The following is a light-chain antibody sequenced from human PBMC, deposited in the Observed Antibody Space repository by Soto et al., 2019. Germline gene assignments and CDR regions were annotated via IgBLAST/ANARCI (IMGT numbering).Light chain of an antibody. V-gene: IGKV1-33*01. J-gene: IGKJ5*01. CDR2: DAS. Sequence: DIRMTQSPSSLSASVGDRVTIACQASQDISNYLHWYQQKPGKAPKLLIYDASNLETGVPSRFSGSGSGTDFTFTISSLQPEDIATYYCQQYDNFPRAINFGQGTRLELK. CDR3: QQYDNFPRAIN. CDR1: QDISNY.